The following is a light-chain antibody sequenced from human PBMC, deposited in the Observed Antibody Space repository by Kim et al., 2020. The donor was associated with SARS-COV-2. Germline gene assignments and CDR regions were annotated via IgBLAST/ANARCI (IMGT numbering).Light chain of an antibody. J-gene: IGKJ4*01. CDR2: DAS. CDR3: QQRNSWPPAVT. V-gene: IGKV3-11*01. Sequence: PCARVTLSCRASQNIDTDVARYQQGPGQAPRLLVYDASSRATGVPDRFSGSGSGTDFTLTISSLEPEDFSIYYCQQRNSWPPAVTFGGGTKVDIK. CDR1: QNIDTD.